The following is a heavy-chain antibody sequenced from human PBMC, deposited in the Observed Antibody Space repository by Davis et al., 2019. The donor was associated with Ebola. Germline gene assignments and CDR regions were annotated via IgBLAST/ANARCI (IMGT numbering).Heavy chain of an antibody. CDR2: LSTTGGDT. CDR1: GFTFSSYD. D-gene: IGHD4/OR15-4a*01. J-gene: IGHJ4*02. V-gene: IGHV3-23*01. Sequence: PGGSLRLSCAASGFTFSSYDMTWVRQAPGKGLEWVSVLSTTGGDTYYRDSVKGRFTISRDNSKDTLYLQMDSLRAEDTAVYYCAKGTPGNYGGRLDCWGQGTLVTVSS. CDR3: AKGTPGNYGGRLDC.